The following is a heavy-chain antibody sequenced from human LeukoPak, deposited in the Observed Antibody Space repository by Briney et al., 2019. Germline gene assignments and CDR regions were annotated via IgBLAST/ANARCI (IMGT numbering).Heavy chain of an antibody. D-gene: IGHD5-12*01. J-gene: IGHJ4*02. V-gene: IGHV1-24*01. CDR1: GYTFTSYG. CDR3: ATVARGGYSGYDYRDYFDY. Sequence: ASVKVSCKASGYTFTSYGISWVRQAPGKGLEWMGGFDPEDGETIYAQKFQGRVTMTEDTSTDTAYMELSSLRSEDTAVYYCATVARGGYSGYDYRDYFDYWGQGTLVTVSS. CDR2: FDPEDGET.